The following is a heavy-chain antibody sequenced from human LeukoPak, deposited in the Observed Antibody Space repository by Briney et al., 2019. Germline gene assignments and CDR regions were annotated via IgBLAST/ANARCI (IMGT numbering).Heavy chain of an antibody. CDR1: GGTFSSYV. CDR3: ARDYRVLAAAALDP. D-gene: IGHD6-13*01. CDR2: IIPIFGTA. J-gene: IGHJ5*02. V-gene: IGHV1-69*13. Sequence: GASVKVSCKASGGTFSSYVINWVRQAPGQGLEWMAGIIPIFGTANYAQNFQGRVTITADETTSTAYMELSSLRSEDTAVYYCARDYRVLAAAALDPWGQGTLVTVSS.